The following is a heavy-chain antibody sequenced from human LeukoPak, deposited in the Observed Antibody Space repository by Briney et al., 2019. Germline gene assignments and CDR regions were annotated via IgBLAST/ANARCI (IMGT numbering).Heavy chain of an antibody. V-gene: IGHV3-30-3*01. Sequence: GRSLRLSCAASGFTFSSYAMHWVRQAPGNGLEWVAVISYDGSNKYYADSVKGRFTISRDNSKNTLYLQMNSLRAEDTAVYYCARDPSHYYDSSGYWFDPWGQGTLVTVSS. CDR2: ISYDGSNK. J-gene: IGHJ5*02. D-gene: IGHD3-22*01. CDR1: GFTFSSYA. CDR3: ARDPSHYYDSSGYWFDP.